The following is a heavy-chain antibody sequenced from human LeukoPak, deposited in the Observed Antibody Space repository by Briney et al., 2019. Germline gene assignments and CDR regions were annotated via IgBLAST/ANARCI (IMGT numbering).Heavy chain of an antibody. CDR2: IYYSGST. J-gene: IGHJ5*01. V-gene: IGHV4-59*01. CDR1: GGSISSYY. D-gene: IGHD6-13*01. CDR3: ARWYSSSWYNWFDS. Sequence: SGTLSLTCTVSGGSISSYYWSWIWQPPGKGLEWIGYIYYSGSTNYNPSLKSRVTISLDTPKNQFSLKLTSVTAADTAVYYCARWYSSSWYNWFDSWGQGTLVTVSS.